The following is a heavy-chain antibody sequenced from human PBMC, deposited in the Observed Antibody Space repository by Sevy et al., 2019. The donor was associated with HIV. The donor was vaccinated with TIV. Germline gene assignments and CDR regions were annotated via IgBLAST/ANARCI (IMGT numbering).Heavy chain of an antibody. CDR3: AREGVGGCSYSLDY. Sequence: GSLRLSCAASGFSFSSYALHWVRQAPGKGLEYVSAISSNGGSTYYADSVKGRFTISRDNSKNTLYLQMGSLRAEYMAVYYCAREGVGGCSYSLDYWGQGTLVTVSS. D-gene: IGHD5-18*01. V-gene: IGHV3-64*02. CDR1: GFSFSSYA. J-gene: IGHJ4*02. CDR2: ISSNGGST.